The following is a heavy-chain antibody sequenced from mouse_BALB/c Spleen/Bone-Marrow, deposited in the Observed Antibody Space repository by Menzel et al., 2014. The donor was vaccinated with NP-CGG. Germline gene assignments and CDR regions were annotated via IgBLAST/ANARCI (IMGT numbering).Heavy chain of an antibody. Sequence: QLQQSGTVLAWPGASVKMSCKASGYSFTSYWMHWVKQRPGQGLEWIGAIYPGNSDTSYNQKFKGKAKLTAVTPASTGYMELSSLTNEDSAVYYCTRERGQFAYWGQGTLVTVSA. J-gene: IGHJ3*01. CDR2: IYPGNSDT. V-gene: IGHV1-5*01. CDR3: TRERGQFAY. CDR1: GYSFTSYW.